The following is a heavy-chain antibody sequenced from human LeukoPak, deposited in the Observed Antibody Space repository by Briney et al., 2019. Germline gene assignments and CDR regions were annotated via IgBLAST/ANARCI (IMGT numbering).Heavy chain of an antibody. D-gene: IGHD6-19*01. J-gene: IGHJ4*02. CDR3: VKITSSSGGDY. Sequence: GRTLRLSCSASGFTFSSYAMYWVRQAPGNGLEYVSGISSNGGSTYYADSVKGRFTISRDNSKNTPYLQMSSLRAEDTAVYYCVKITSSSGGDYWGQGTLVTVSS. CDR2: ISSNGGST. V-gene: IGHV3-64*03. CDR1: GFTFSSYA.